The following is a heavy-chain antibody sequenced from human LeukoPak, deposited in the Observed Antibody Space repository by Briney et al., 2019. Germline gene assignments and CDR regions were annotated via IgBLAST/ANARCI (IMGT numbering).Heavy chain of an antibody. D-gene: IGHD2-2*01. CDR2: INHSGST. CDR3: AGRYCSSTSCSDMGPTRSSGAPG. Sequence: SETLSLACAVYGGSFSGYYWSWIRQPPGKGLEWIGEINHSGSTNYNPSLKSRATISVDTSKNQFSLKLSSVTAADTAVYYCAGRYCSSTSCSDMGPTRSSGAPGWGQGTLVTVSS. CDR1: GGSFSGYY. V-gene: IGHV4-34*01. J-gene: IGHJ4*02.